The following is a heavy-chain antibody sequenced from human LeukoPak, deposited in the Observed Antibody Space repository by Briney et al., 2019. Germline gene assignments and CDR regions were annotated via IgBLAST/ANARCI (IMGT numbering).Heavy chain of an antibody. Sequence: SETLSLTCTVSGGSVDSRSHYWGWVRQTPGKVLEWIGSVYYSGTTFDNPSLKSRVAISVDTAKDQFSLKLTSVTAADTAVYYCTRHVGDFWSGTMNSFDSWGQGTLVTVSS. J-gene: IGHJ4*02. CDR2: VYYSGTT. CDR1: GGSVDSRSHY. D-gene: IGHD3-3*01. CDR3: TRHVGDFWSGTMNSFDS. V-gene: IGHV4-39*01.